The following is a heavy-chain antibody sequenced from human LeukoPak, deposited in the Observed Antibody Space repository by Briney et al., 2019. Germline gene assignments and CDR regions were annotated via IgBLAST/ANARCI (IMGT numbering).Heavy chain of an antibody. Sequence: KPSETLSLTCTVSGGSISSYYWSWIRQPPGKGLEWIGYIYYSGSTNYNPSLKSRVTISVDTSKNQFSLKLSSVTAADTAVYYCARVRDCGGDCYRYYFDYWGQGTLVTVSS. CDR2: IYYSGST. CDR1: GGSISSYY. CDR3: ARVRDCGGDCYRYYFDY. D-gene: IGHD2-21*02. J-gene: IGHJ4*02. V-gene: IGHV4-59*01.